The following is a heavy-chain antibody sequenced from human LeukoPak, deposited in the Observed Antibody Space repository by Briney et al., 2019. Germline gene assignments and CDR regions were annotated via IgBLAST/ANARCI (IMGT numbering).Heavy chain of an antibody. CDR3: ARTYYVFGGGKRGDWSAP. CDR1: GYTFTSYG. D-gene: IGHD3-3*01. Sequence: ASVKVSCKASGYTFTSYGISWVRQAPGQGLEWMGWISAYNGNTNYAQKLQGRVTMTTDTSTSTAYMELRSLRSDDTAVYYCARTYYVFGGGKRGDWSAPGGQGPLVTVS. J-gene: IGHJ5*02. V-gene: IGHV1-18*01. CDR2: ISAYNGNT.